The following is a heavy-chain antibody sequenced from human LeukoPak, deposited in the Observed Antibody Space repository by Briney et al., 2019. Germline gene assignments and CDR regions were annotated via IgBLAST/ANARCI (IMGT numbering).Heavy chain of an antibody. CDR1: GGSISSYY. Sequence: SETLSLTYTVSGGSISSYYWSWIRQPAGKGLEWIGRIYTSGSTNYNPSLKSRVTMSVDTSKNQFSLKLSSVTAADTAVYYCARVTCSSTSCYSGGWLDPWGQGTLVTVSS. J-gene: IGHJ5*02. V-gene: IGHV4-4*07. CDR3: ARVTCSSTSCYSGGWLDP. CDR2: IYTSGST. D-gene: IGHD2-2*01.